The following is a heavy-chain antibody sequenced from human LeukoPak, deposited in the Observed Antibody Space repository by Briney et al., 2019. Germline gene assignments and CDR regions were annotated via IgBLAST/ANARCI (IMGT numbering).Heavy chain of an antibody. D-gene: IGHD3-16*02. CDR3: ASDGYPDTFHI. J-gene: IGHJ3*02. CDR2: IYTSGSI. CDR1: GGSISSGSYY. Sequence: SETLSLTCIVSGGSISSGSYYWSWLRQPAGKGLEWIGRIYTSGSINYNSSLKSRVTILVDVSKNQFSLRLSSVTAADTAVYYCASDGYPDTFHIWGQGTMVTVSS. V-gene: IGHV4-61*02.